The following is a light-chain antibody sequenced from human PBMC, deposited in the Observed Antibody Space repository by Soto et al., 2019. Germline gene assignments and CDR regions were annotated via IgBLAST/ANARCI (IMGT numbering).Light chain of an antibody. Sequence: EIVMTQSPATLSVSPGERATLSCRASQSVSSNLAWYQQKPGQAPRLLIYAASTRATGLPARFSGSGSGTEFSLPISSLQSEDFAVYYCQQYSKWPLTFGQGTKVEIK. J-gene: IGKJ1*01. CDR1: QSVSSN. V-gene: IGKV3-15*01. CDR2: AAS. CDR3: QQYSKWPLT.